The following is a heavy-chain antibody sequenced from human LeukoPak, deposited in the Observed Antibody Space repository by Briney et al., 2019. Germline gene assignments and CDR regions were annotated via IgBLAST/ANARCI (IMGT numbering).Heavy chain of an antibody. CDR1: GYTFTSYY. CDR3: TREAGYGDFDY. J-gene: IGHJ4*02. Sequence: ASVRVSCKASGYTFTSYYIHWVRQAPGQGLEWMGISNPSGGSTRNAQGFQGRVTMTSDTSTSTVYLELSSLRSEDTAVYYCTREAGYGDFDYWGQGTLVTVSS. CDR2: SNPSGGST. D-gene: IGHD4-17*01. V-gene: IGHV1-46*01.